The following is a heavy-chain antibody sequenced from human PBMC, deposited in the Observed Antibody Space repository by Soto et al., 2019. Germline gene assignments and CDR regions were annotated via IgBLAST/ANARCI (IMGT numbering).Heavy chain of an antibody. D-gene: IGHD2-21*01. CDR1: GLTFSKFE. CDR2: ISSDGATI. V-gene: IGHV3-48*03. J-gene: IGHJ4*02. Sequence: EVQMVESGGGLAQPGGSLRLSCEVSGLTFSKFEMTWVRQAPGQGLEWVSSISSDGATIYYADSVKGRFTISRDNDKNLLYLQMNSLKGEDTATYYCVRVGIVARPYWGQGTPVTVSS. CDR3: VRVGIVARPY.